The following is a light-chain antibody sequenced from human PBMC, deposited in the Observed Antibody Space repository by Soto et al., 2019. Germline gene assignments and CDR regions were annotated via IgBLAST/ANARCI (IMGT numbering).Light chain of an antibody. CDR3: QQLNNYPST. V-gene: IGKV1-8*01. Sequence: AIRMTQSPSSLSASTGDRVTITCRASQGISSYLAWYQQKPGKAPKLLIYAASTLQSGVPSRFSGSGSGTDFTLTISCLQSEDFAVYFCQQLNNYPSTCGGGTKVEI. CDR1: QGISSY. J-gene: IGKJ4*01. CDR2: AAS.